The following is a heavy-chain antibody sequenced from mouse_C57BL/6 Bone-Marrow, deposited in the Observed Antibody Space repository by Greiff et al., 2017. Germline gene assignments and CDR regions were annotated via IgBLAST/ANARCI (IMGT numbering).Heavy chain of an antibody. D-gene: IGHD2-4*01. CDR2: IDPEDGDT. V-gene: IGHV14-2*01. CDR1: GFNIKDYY. Sequence: EVQLQQSGAELVKPGASVKLSCTASGFNIKDYYMHWVKQRTEQGLEWIGKIDPEDGDTTYAPQFQGKATITADTSSNTAYLQLSSLTSEDTAVYYCARRYYDCDGWAYWGQGTLVTVSA. J-gene: IGHJ3*01. CDR3: ARRYYDCDGWAY.